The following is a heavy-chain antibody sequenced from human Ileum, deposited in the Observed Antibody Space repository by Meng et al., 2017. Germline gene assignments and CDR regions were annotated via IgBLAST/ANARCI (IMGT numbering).Heavy chain of an antibody. D-gene: IGHD3-16*01. Sequence: HEWGAGLLKPSEILPLTCAGYGGSFSGYYWSWIRPPPGKGLEWIGEINHSGSTNYNPSLKSRVTISVDTSKNQFSLKLSSVTAADTAVYYCARGGGRYGPDFDYWGQGTLVTVSS. V-gene: IGHV4-34*01. CDR2: INHSGST. J-gene: IGHJ4*02. CDR1: GGSFSGYY. CDR3: ARGGGRYGPDFDY.